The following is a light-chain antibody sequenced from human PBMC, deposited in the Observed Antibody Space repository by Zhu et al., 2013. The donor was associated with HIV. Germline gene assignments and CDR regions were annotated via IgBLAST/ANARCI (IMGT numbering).Light chain of an antibody. J-gene: IGKJ1*01. Sequence: AIQLTQSPSSLSASVGDRVSITCRASQVISTALAWYQQKPGETPKLLIYDASNLEGGVPSRFSGSGSGTDFTLTISNLQPEDFATYYCQQYNNYWTFGQGTKVEIK. CDR3: QQYNNYWT. V-gene: IGKV1D-13*01. CDR1: QVISTA. CDR2: DAS.